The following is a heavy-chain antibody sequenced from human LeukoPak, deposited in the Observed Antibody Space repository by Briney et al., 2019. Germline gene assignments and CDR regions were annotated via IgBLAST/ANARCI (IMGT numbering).Heavy chain of an antibody. Sequence: GGSLRLSCAASGFTFSSYGMHWVRQAPGKGLEWVAVISYDGSNKYYADSVKGRFTISRDNSKNTLYLQMNSLRAEDTAVYYCARESRVLWFGESPHWFDPWGQGTLVTVSS. J-gene: IGHJ5*02. CDR3: ARESRVLWFGESPHWFDP. CDR1: GFTFSSYG. V-gene: IGHV3-30*03. CDR2: ISYDGSNK. D-gene: IGHD3-10*01.